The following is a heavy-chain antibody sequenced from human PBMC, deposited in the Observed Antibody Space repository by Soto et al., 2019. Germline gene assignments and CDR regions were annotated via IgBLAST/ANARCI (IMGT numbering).Heavy chain of an antibody. D-gene: IGHD1-26*01. CDR2: IRGDFVTT. V-gene: IGHV3-23*01. CDR3: VKEGKMGVEGFDF. J-gene: IGHJ4*02. Sequence: EVHLLESGGGLVQPGGSLRLSCATSGFTFSDHAMHWVRQAPGEGLEWVSGIRGDFVTTPYADSVKGRFTISRDNFQNTLYLHVNSLRVEDTARYYCVKEGKMGVEGFDFWGQGTLVTVSS. CDR1: GFTFSDHA.